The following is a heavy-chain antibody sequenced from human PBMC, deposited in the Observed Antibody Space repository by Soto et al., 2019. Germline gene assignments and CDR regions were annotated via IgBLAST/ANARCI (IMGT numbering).Heavy chain of an antibody. V-gene: IGHV3-23*01. CDR2: ISGSGGTT. Sequence: PGGSLRLSCAASGFAFSSYAMSWVRQAPGKGLEWVSAISGSGGTTYYADSVKGRFTISRDNADNSLFLQMNSLRADDTAVYYCARDGSDSSSWTPYFDYWGQGILVTVSS. J-gene: IGHJ4*02. CDR1: GFAFSSYA. CDR3: ARDGSDSSSWTPYFDY. D-gene: IGHD6-13*01.